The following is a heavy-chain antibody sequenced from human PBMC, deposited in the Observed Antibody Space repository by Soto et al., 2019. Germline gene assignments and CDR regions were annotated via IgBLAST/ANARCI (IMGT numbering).Heavy chain of an antibody. J-gene: IGHJ3*01. V-gene: IGHV4-4*02. D-gene: IGHD3-16*01. CDR2: IYHSGST. Sequence: QVQLQESGPGLVKPSGTLSLTCAVSGGSISSSNWWSWVRQPPGKGLEWIGEIYHSGSTNYNPSLKSRVTIPEERSKNQFPLRLSSVPAGATAVFYWGRVLGNDFFDFWAKGKMVTASS. CDR3: GRVLGNDFFDF. CDR1: GGSISSSNW.